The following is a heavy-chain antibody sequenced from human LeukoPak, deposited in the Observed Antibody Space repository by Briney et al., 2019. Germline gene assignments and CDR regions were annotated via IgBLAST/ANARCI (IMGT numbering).Heavy chain of an antibody. V-gene: IGHV6-1*01. Sequence: SQTLSLTCAISGDSVSTNSAAWNWIRESPSRGLEWLGRTYYRFKWYNDYAVSVKSRITINPDTSKNQFSLQLNSVTPEDTAVYYCAREYCSGGSCHNNYFDYWGQGTLVTVSS. CDR1: GDSVSTNSAA. CDR3: AREYCSGGSCHNNYFDY. J-gene: IGHJ4*02. CDR2: TYYRFKWYN. D-gene: IGHD2-15*01.